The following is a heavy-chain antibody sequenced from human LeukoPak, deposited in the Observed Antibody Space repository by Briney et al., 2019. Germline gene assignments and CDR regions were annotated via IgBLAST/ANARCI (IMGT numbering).Heavy chain of an antibody. CDR2: INHSGST. V-gene: IGHV4-34*01. CDR1: GGSFSGYY. J-gene: IGHJ6*03. CDR3: ARPSISYYYYYMDV. D-gene: IGHD2-21*01. Sequence: SETLSLTCAVYGGSFSGYYWSWIRQPPGKGLECIGEINHSGSTNYDPSLKSRVTISVDTSKNQFSLKLSSVTAADTAVYYCARPSISYYYYYMDVWGKGTTVTVSS.